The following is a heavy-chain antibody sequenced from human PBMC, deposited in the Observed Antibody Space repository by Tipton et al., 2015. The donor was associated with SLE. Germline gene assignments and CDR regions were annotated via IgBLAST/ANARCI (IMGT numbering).Heavy chain of an antibody. Sequence: SLRLSCAASGFNFKNYAMHWVRQAPGKGLEWVSTIYSGGTTLYADSVEGRLTTSRDNSKSTLYLQMHSLRPDDTALYYCAKGPYRASGGDWFDPWGQGALVTVSS. CDR1: GFNFKNYA. D-gene: IGHD3-10*01. V-gene: IGHV3-23*05. CDR2: IYSGGTT. CDR3: AKGPYRASGGDWFDP. J-gene: IGHJ5*02.